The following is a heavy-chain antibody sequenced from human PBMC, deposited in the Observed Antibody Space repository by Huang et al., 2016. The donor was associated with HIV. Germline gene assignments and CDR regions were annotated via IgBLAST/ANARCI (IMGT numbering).Heavy chain of an antibody. Sequence: QITLKESGPTLVKPTQTLTLTCTFSGFSLTTGGVGVGWIRQPPGKALEWLALIYWNDDKRYSPSLQSRLTITKDTSENQVVLTMTNMDRMDTATYYCARNAPPLVDLLSGPFDHWGQGALVIVSS. D-gene: IGHD3-10*01. V-gene: IGHV2-5*01. CDR1: GFSLTTGGVG. CDR3: ARNAPPLVDLLSGPFDH. CDR2: IYWNDDK. J-gene: IGHJ4*02.